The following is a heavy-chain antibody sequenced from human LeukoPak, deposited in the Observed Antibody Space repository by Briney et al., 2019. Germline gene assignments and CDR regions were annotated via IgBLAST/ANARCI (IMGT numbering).Heavy chain of an antibody. J-gene: IGHJ4*02. CDR3: ARDRGSSWFADY. CDR1: RYIFTSYY. D-gene: IGHD6-13*01. V-gene: IGHV1-2*02. Sequence: ASVKVSCKASRYIFTSYYIHWVRQAPGQGLEWMGWINPNNGGTKYGKKFQGRVTMTSDTSISKAYMELSRLRYDDTAMYYCARDRGSSWFADYWGQGTLVTVSS. CDR2: INPNNGGT.